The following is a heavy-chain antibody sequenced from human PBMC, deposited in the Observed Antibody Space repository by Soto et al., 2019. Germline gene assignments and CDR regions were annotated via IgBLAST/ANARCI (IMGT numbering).Heavy chain of an antibody. Sequence: SGPTLVKPTQTLTLTCTFSGFSLSTSGMCVSWIRQPPGKALEWLARIDWDDDKYYSTSLKTRLTISKDTSKNQVVLTMTNMDPVDTATYYCARMVVGTYYDILTGRNRGCFGAFDIWGQGTMVTVSS. CDR3: ARMVVGTYYDILTGRNRGCFGAFDI. CDR2: IDWDDDK. V-gene: IGHV2-70*11. J-gene: IGHJ3*02. CDR1: GFSLSTSGMC. D-gene: IGHD3-9*01.